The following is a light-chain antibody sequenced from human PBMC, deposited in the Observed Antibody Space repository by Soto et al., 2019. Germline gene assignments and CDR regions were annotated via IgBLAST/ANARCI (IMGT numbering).Light chain of an antibody. V-gene: IGKV3-20*01. J-gene: IGKJ4*01. Sequence: EIVLTQSPGTLSLSPGERATLSCRASQSVSRSYLAWYQQKHGQPPRLLIYGASNRATGIPDRFSGSGSGTDFTLTIGRLEPEDFAVYSCQQYATSPPTVGGGTKVEIK. CDR1: QSVSRSY. CDR3: QQYATSPPT. CDR2: GAS.